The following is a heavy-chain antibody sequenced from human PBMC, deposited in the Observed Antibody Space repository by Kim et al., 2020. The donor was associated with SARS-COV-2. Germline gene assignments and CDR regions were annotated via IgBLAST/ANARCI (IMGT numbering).Heavy chain of an antibody. CDR1: GFTFSSYA. J-gene: IGHJ4*02. CDR2: ISGSGGST. Sequence: GGSLRLSCAASGFTFSSYAMSWVRQAPGKGLEWVSAISGSGGSTYYADSVKGRFTISRDNSKNTLYLQMNSLRAEDTAVYYCAKDDGSGSYYFRFPIDYWGQGTLVTVSS. V-gene: IGHV3-23*01. CDR3: AKDDGSGSYYFRFPIDY. D-gene: IGHD3-10*01.